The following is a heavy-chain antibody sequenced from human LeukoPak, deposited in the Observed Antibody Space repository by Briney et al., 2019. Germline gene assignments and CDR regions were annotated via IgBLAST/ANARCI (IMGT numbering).Heavy chain of an antibody. J-gene: IGHJ4*02. D-gene: IGHD6-6*01. CDR1: GYTFTGHY. CDR2: INPTGGT. Sequence: ASVKVSCKASGYTFTGHYMNWVRLAPGQGLEWMGWINPTGGTTYAQKFQDRVTMTRDTPINTAYMELNGLRSDDTAVYYCARDLGWSSSHWGQGTLVTVSS. V-gene: IGHV1-2*02. CDR3: ARDLGWSSSH.